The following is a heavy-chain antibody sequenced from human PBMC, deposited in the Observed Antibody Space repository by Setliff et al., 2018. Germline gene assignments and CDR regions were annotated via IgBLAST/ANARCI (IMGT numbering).Heavy chain of an antibody. CDR2: LQTYSGHT. D-gene: IGHD1-26*01. Sequence: GASVKVSCKASGDSIPKNAISWVRQAPGQGLEWMGWLQTYSGHTNYAQKFRGRATMTTDTSTRTAYLELRALTSDDTAVYYCATDVNQWDPTYMDVWGEGTTVTVSS. J-gene: IGHJ6*03. CDR1: GDSIPKNA. V-gene: IGHV1-18*01. CDR3: ATDVNQWDPTYMDV.